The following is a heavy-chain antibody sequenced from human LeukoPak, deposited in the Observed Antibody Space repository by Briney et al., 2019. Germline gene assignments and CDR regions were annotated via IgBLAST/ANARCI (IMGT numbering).Heavy chain of an antibody. D-gene: IGHD3-22*01. CDR1: GYTFTGYY. CDR2: INPNSGGT. J-gene: IGHJ4*02. CDR3: ARDYYDSSGYYDY. Sequence: ASVKVSCKASGYTFTGYYMHWVRQAPGQGLEWMGWINPNSGGTNYAQKFQGRVTMTRDTSISTAYMELSRLRSDDTAVYYCARDYYDSSGYYDYWGQGTLVTVSS. V-gene: IGHV1-2*02.